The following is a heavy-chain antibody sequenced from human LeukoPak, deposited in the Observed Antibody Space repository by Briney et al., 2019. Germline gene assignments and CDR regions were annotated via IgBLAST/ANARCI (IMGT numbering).Heavy chain of an antibody. CDR3: ARWNDLLHFDY. V-gene: IGHV1-2*02. Sequence: ASVKVSCKASGYTFTSYGISWVRQAPGQGLEWMGWINPNSGGTNYAQKFQGRVTMTRDTSISTAYMELSRLRSDDTAVYYCARWNDLLHFDYWGQGTLVTVSS. D-gene: IGHD1-1*01. CDR2: INPNSGGT. J-gene: IGHJ4*02. CDR1: GYTFTSYG.